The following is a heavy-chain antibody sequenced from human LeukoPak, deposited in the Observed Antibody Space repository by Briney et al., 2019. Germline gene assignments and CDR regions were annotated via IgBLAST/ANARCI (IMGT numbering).Heavy chain of an antibody. J-gene: IGHJ5*02. CDR2: IYTSGCT. V-gene: IGHV4-4*07. Sequence: SETLSLTCTVSGGSISSYYWSWIRQPAGRGLEWIGRIYTSGCTNYNPSLKSRVTMSVDTSKNQFSLKLSSVTAADTAVYYCARDLGGDYYDSSGYYLEIPNNWFDPWGQGTLVTVSS. D-gene: IGHD3-22*01. CDR1: GGSISSYY. CDR3: ARDLGGDYYDSSGYYLEIPNNWFDP.